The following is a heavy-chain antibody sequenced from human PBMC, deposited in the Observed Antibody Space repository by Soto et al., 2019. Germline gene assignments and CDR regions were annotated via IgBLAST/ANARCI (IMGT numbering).Heavy chain of an antibody. Sequence: GGSLRLSCAASGFAFNSYGMHWVRQGPGNGLEWVAFISYDSTKTYYADSVKGRFTISRDNSNSALYVQMNSLTGEDTAVYYCARTRSAWSDFHYYPLDVWGQGTTVTVSS. D-gene: IGHD1-26*01. CDR3: ARTRSAWSDFHYYPLDV. J-gene: IGHJ6*02. V-gene: IGHV3-30*03. CDR2: ISYDSTKT. CDR1: GFAFNSYG.